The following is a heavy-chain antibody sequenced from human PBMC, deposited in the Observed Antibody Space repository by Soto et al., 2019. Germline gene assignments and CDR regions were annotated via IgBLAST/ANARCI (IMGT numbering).Heavy chain of an antibody. D-gene: IGHD3-3*01. V-gene: IGHV3-23*01. CDR1: GFSFSSYA. CDR2: ISSSGTST. J-gene: IGHJ4*02. Sequence: EVHLLESGGGLVQPGGSLRLSCAASGFSFSSYAMSWVRLAPGKGLEWVSAISSSGTSTFYADSVRGRFTISRDTSRKTLNLEMNTLRAEDTAFYYCAKESEGANYDFWSGYSFDSWGQGTLVTVAS. CDR3: AKESEGANYDFWSGYSFDS.